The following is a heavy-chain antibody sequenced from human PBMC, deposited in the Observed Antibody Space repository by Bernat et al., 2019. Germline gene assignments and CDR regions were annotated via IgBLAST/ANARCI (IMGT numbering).Heavy chain of an antibody. D-gene: IGHD3-9*01. CDR3: ARDGYYDILTGYYDPYFDY. V-gene: IGHV3-33*01. J-gene: IGHJ4*02. CDR2: IWFEGRIK. CDR1: GLTFIGYG. Sequence: QVQLVESGGGVVRPGGSLGLSVAASGLTFIGYGCHWARRSQGKGLDWLEVIWFEGRIKYYADSGKGRFTISRDNSKNTLYLQMNSLRAEDTAVYYCARDGYYDILTGYYDPYFDYWGQGTLVTVSS.